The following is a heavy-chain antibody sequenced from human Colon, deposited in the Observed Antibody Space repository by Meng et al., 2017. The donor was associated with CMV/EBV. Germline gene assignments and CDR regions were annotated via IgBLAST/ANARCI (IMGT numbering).Heavy chain of an antibody. J-gene: IGHJ4*02. CDR1: GFTFDDYT. Sequence: GGSLRLSCVASGFTFDDYTMHWVRQAPGKGLEWVSLINWHDHGTRYADSVKGRFIISRDNSRDSLYLQMSSLKTEDTAFYYCVKGKQWLLSHWGQGTLVTVSS. V-gene: IGHV3-43*01. CDR3: VKGKQWLLSH. CDR2: INWHDHGT. D-gene: IGHD6-19*01.